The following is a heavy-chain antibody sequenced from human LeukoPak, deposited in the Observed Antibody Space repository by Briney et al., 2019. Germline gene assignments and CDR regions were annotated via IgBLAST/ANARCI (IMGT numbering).Heavy chain of an antibody. V-gene: IGHV3-30-3*01. CDR1: GFTFSSYA. D-gene: IGHD3-10*01. CDR2: ISYDGSNK. J-gene: IGHJ6*02. CDR3: AKDPYGLYGMDV. Sequence: GGSLRLSCAASGFTFSSYAMHWVRQAPGKGLEWVAVISYDGSNKYYADSVKGRFTISRDNSKNTLYLQMNSLRAEDTAVYYCAKDPYGLYGMDVWGQGTTVTVSS.